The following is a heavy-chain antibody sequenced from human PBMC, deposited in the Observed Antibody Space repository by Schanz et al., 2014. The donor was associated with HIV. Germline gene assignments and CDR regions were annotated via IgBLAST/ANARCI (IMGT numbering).Heavy chain of an antibody. CDR2: ISYDGSNK. V-gene: IGHV3-30*03. J-gene: IGHJ4*02. Sequence: QVQLVESGGGVVQPGRSLRLSCAASGFTFSSYGMHWVRQAPGKGLEWVAVISYDGSNKYYADSVKGRFTISRDNSKNTLYLQMNSLRVEDTAVYFCARGRASSHDYFEYWGQGTLVTVSS. CDR3: ARGRASSHDYFEY. D-gene: IGHD3-16*01. CDR1: GFTFSSYG.